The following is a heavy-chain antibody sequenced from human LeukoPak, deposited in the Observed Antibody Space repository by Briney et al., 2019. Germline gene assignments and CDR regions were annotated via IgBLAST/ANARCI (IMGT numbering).Heavy chain of an antibody. CDR2: IKQDGSEK. CDR3: ARYRMVVPFDY. D-gene: IGHD2-15*01. V-gene: IGHV3-7*01. J-gene: IGHJ4*02. CDR1: GFTLSSYW. Sequence: AGGSLRLSCAASGFTLSSYWMSWVRQAPGKGLEWVANIKQDGSEKYYVDSVKGRFTISRDNAKDSLYLQMNSLRAEDTAVYYCARYRMVVPFDYWGQGTLVTVSS.